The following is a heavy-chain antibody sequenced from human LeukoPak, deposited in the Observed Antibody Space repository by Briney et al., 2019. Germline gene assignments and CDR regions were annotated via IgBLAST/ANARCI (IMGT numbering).Heavy chain of an antibody. V-gene: IGHV4-34*01. CDR1: GGSFSGYY. J-gene: IGHJ6*03. CDR3: ARSRNWIRLAILMDV. Sequence: SETLSLTCAVYGGSFSGYYWSWIRRPPGKGLEWIGEINHSGSTNYNPSLKSRVTISVDTSKNQFSLKLSSVTAADTAVYYCARSRNWIRLAILMDVWGKGTTVTVSS. D-gene: IGHD1-1*01. CDR2: INHSGST.